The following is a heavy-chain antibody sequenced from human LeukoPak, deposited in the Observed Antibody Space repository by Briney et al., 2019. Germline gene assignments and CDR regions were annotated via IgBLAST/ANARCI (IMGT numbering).Heavy chain of an antibody. CDR2: ISSSSSYI. CDR3: ARDRESRITIFGVVTWYGMDV. J-gene: IGHJ6*02. V-gene: IGHV3-21*01. Sequence: GGSLRLSCVASGFTFSSYSMNWVRQAPGKGLEWVSSISSSSSYIYYADSVKGRFTISRDNAKNSLYLQMNSLRAEDTAVYYCARDRESRITIFGVVTWYGMDVWGQGTTVTVSS. CDR1: GFTFSSYS. D-gene: IGHD3-3*01.